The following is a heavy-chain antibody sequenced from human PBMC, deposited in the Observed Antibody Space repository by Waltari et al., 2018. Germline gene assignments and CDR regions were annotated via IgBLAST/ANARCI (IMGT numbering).Heavy chain of an antibody. CDR2: IYSGGST. V-gene: IGHV3-23*03. D-gene: IGHD4-17*01. CDR1: GFTFSSYA. J-gene: IGHJ4*02. CDR3: AKSGDYQPRTIDY. Sequence: LESGGGLVQPGGSLRLSCAASGFTFSSYAMSWVRQAPGKGLEWVSVIYSGGSTYYADSVKGRFTISRDNSKNTLYLQMNSLRAEDTAVYYCAKSGDYQPRTIDYWGQGTLVTVSS.